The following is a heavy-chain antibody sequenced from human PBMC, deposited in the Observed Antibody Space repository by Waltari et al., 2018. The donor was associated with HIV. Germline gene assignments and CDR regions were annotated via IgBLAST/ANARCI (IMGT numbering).Heavy chain of an antibody. CDR3: ARGLGSGNHSQYYLGF. CDR1: GGSFSGYY. J-gene: IGHJ4*02. V-gene: IGHV4-34*01. CDR2: INQSGSA. D-gene: IGHD1-26*01. Sequence: QVQLQQWGAGLLKPSETLSLTCAVYGGSFSGYYWSWIRQPPGKGLEGVGEINQSGSANCNPTLKRRVTVSVDTSKNQFSLKLSSVTAADTSVYYCARGLGSGNHSQYYLGFWGQGTLVTVSS.